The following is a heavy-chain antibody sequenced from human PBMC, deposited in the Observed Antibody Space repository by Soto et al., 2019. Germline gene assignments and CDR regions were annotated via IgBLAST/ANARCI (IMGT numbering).Heavy chain of an antibody. CDR3: ARGSARSSGWLDLSD. CDR2: IIPIFGTA. J-gene: IGHJ4*02. V-gene: IGHV1-69*12. CDR1: GGTFSSYA. D-gene: IGHD6-19*01. Sequence: QVQLVQSGAEVKKPGSSVKVSCKASGGTFSSYAISWVRQAPGQGLEWMGGIIPIFGTANYAQKFQGRVTIXXDXAXNTAYMELSSLRSEDTAVYYCARGSARSSGWLDLSDWGQGTLVTVSS.